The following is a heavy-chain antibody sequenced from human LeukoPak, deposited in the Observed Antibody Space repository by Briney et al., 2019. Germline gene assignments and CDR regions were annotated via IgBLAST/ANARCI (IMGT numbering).Heavy chain of an antibody. Sequence: SETLSLTCTVSGGSISSSSYYWGWIRQPPGKGLEWIGSIHYSGSTYYNPSLKSRVTISVDTSKNQFSLKLSSVTAADTAVYYCARGRKGLDYWGQGTLVTVSS. J-gene: IGHJ4*02. CDR3: ARGRKGLDY. V-gene: IGHV4-39*01. CDR2: IHYSGST. CDR1: GGSISSSSYY.